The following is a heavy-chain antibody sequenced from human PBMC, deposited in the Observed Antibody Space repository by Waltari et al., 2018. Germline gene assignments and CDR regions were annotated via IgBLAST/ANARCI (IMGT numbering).Heavy chain of an antibody. D-gene: IGHD1-26*01. Sequence: QVQLQESGPGLVKPSETLSLTCAVSGYSISSGYYWGWIRQPPGKGLGWLGHIYHTGSTHSNPSLKSRVTISVDPSKNQFSLKLSSVTAAATAVYYCASLKFSGSYWGSYYYYGMDVWGQGTTVTVSS. CDR1: GYSISSGYY. CDR3: ASLKFSGSYWGSYYYYGMDV. CDR2: IYHTGST. J-gene: IGHJ6*02. V-gene: IGHV4-38-2*01.